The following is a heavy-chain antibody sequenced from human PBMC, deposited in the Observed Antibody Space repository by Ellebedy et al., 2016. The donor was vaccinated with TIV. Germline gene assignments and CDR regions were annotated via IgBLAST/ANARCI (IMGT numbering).Heavy chain of an antibody. J-gene: IGHJ4*02. V-gene: IGHV3-30*07. Sequence: GESLKISCAASGFTFSSYAMHWVRQAPGKGLEWVAVISYDGSNKYYADSVKGRFTISRDNAKNSLYLQMNSLRAEDTAVYYCARQVEYDILTNDYWGQGTLVTVSS. CDR3: ARQVEYDILTNDY. CDR2: ISYDGSNK. CDR1: GFTFSSYA. D-gene: IGHD3-9*01.